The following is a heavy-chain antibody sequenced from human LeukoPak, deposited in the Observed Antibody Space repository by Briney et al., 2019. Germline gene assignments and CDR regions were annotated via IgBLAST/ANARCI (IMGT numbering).Heavy chain of an antibody. Sequence: GGSLRLSCAASGFTFSSYAIHWVRRAPGKGLEWVAVISSDGSNKYYADSEMGRFTISRDNSKNTLYLQMNSLRGEDTAVYYCARDLNPAAMDVWGKGTTVTVSS. CDR2: ISSDGSNK. CDR1: GFTFSSYA. V-gene: IGHV3-30*04. D-gene: IGHD6-13*01. CDR3: ARDLNPAAMDV. J-gene: IGHJ6*04.